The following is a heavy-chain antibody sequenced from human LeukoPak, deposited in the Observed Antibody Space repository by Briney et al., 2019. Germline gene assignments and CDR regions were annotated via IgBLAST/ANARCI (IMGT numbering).Heavy chain of an antibody. CDR1: GDFISSSNW. J-gene: IGHJ4*02. Sequence: SGTLSLTCAVSGDFISSSNWWSWVRQPPGKGLEWIGEIYHSGNTNYNPPLKSRVTISLDKSKNQFSLKLNSVTAADTAVYYCARVGALGGHDFWGQGSLVTVSS. CDR2: IYHSGNT. V-gene: IGHV4-4*02. D-gene: IGHD1-26*01. CDR3: ARVGALGGHDF.